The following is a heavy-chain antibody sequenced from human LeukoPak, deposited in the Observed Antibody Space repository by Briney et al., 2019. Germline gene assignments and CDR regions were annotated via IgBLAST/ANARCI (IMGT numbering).Heavy chain of an antibody. D-gene: IGHD4-11*01. Sequence: GGSLRLSCAASGFTFSSYWMHWVRQAPGKGLVWVSRINSDGSSTSYADSVKGRFTISRDNAKNTLYLQMNSLRAEDTAVYYCARAPVYSNYYYYMDVWGKGTTVTVSS. V-gene: IGHV3-74*01. CDR2: INSDGSST. CDR1: GFTFSSYW. J-gene: IGHJ6*03. CDR3: ARAPVYSNYYYYMDV.